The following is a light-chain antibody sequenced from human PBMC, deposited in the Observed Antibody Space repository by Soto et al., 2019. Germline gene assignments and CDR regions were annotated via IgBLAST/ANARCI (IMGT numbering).Light chain of an antibody. V-gene: IGLV2-8*01. J-gene: IGLJ3*02. Sequence: QSALTQPPSASGSPGQSVTISCTGTSSDVGGYNYVSWYQQHPGKPPKLMIYEVSKRPSGVPDRFSGSKSENTASLPVSGLQAVDVADYYCNSYAGSNNGVFGGGTQLTVL. CDR3: NSYAGSNNGV. CDR2: EVS. CDR1: SSDVGGYNY.